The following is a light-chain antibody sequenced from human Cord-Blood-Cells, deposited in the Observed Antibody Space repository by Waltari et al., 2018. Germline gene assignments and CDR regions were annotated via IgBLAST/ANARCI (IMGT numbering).Light chain of an antibody. J-gene: IGLJ3*02. V-gene: IGLV2-14*01. CDR1: SSDVGGYHY. Sequence: QSALTQPASVSGSPGQSITIPCPGTSSDVGGYHYVSWYQQHPGTAPKLMIYDVSKRPSGLSNRFSGSKSGNTASLTISGLQAEDEADYYCSSYTSSSTWVFGGGTKLTVL. CDR3: SSYTSSSTWV. CDR2: DVS.